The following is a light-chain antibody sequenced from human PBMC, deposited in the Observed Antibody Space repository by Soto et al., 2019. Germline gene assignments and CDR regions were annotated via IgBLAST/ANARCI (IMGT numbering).Light chain of an antibody. CDR1: QSVSSY. Sequence: EIVLTQSPATLSLSPGERATLSCRASQSVSSYLAWYQQKPGQAPRLLIYDASNRATGIPARFSGSGSGTDFTITITSLEPADVSAYYCHQRSNWPSTFGGGTKVEIK. CDR2: DAS. J-gene: IGKJ4*01. CDR3: HQRSNWPST. V-gene: IGKV3-11*01.